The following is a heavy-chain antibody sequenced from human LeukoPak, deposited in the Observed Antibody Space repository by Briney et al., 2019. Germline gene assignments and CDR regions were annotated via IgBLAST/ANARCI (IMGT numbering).Heavy chain of an antibody. J-gene: IGHJ6*04. CDR1: GGSFSGYY. CDR2: IKQDGSDK. D-gene: IGHD3-10*02. CDR3: AELGITMIGGV. V-gene: IGHV3-7*01. Sequence: ETLSLTCAVYGGSFSGYYWSWIRQAPGKGLEWVANIKQDGSDKYYVDSVKGRFTISRDNAKNSLYLQMNSLRAEDTAVYYCAELGITMIGGVWGKGTTVTISS.